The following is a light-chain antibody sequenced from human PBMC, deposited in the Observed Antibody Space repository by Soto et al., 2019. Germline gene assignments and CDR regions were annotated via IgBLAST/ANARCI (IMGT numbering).Light chain of an antibody. CDR2: DVS. CDR3: SSYTSSGTVI. Sequence: QSALTQPASVSGSPGQSITISCTGTSSDVGGYSYVSWYQQHPGKAPKLMIYDVSNRPSGVSNRFSGSKSGNTASLTISGLQADDEADYYCSSYTSSGTVIFGGGTKLTVL. J-gene: IGLJ2*01. V-gene: IGLV2-14*01. CDR1: SSDVGGYSY.